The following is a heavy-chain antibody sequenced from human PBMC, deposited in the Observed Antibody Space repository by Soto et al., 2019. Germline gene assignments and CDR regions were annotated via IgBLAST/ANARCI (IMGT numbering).Heavy chain of an antibody. CDR2: IYNSGST. CDR3: ARIPATVYWFDP. Sequence: SETLSITCTVSGGSISSYYWSWIRQPPGKGLEWIGYIYNSGSTNYNPSIKSRVTISVNTSKNQFSLKLSSVTAAYTAVYYCARIPATVYWFDPWGQGTLVTVSS. J-gene: IGHJ5*02. V-gene: IGHV4-59*01. D-gene: IGHD4-17*01. CDR1: GGSISSYY.